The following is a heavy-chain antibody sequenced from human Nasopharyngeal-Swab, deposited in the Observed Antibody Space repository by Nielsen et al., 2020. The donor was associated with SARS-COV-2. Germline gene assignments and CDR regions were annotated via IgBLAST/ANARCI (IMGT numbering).Heavy chain of an antibody. CDR3: ARAGESHVVVVAATTPSFDY. D-gene: IGHD2-15*01. J-gene: IGHJ4*02. CDR2: INHSGST. CDR1: GYSISSGYY. V-gene: IGHV4-38-2*02. Sequence: SETLSLTCTVSGYSISSGYYWGWIRQPPGKGLEWIGEINHSGSTNYNPSLKSRVTISVDTSKNQFSLKLSSVTAADTAVHYCARAGESHVVVVAATTPSFDYWGQGTLVTVSS.